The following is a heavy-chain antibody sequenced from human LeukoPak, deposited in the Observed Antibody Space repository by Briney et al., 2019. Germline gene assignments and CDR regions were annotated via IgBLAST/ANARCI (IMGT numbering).Heavy chain of an antibody. V-gene: IGHV4-59*12. CDR2: IYYSGST. J-gene: IGHJ5*02. CDR1: GGSISSYY. CDR3: ARARGYSYGNNWFDP. Sequence: PSETLSLTCTVSGGSISSYYWSWIRQPPGKGLEWIGYIYYSGSTYYNPSLKSRVTISVDTSKNQFSLKLSSVTAADTAVYYCARARGYSYGNNWFDPWGQGTLVTVSS. D-gene: IGHD5-18*01.